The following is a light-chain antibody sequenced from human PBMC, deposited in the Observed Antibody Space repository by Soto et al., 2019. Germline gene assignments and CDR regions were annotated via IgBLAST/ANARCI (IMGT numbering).Light chain of an antibody. CDR1: SSNIGNNY. V-gene: IGLV1-51*01. Sequence: QSVLTQPPSVSAAPGQKVTISCSGGSSNIGNNYVSWYQQVAGTAPKLLIFDNNKRPSGIPDRFSGSKSGTSATLSIAGLQTGDAADYYCATWDSSLSAWLFGGGTKLTVL. CDR3: ATWDSSLSAWL. J-gene: IGLJ3*02. CDR2: DNN.